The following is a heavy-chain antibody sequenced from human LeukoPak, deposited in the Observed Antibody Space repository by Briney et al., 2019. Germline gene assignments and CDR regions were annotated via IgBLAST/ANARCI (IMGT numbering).Heavy chain of an antibody. CDR1: GGSISSSNW. CDR2: IYHSGST. D-gene: IGHD2-15*01. J-gene: IGHJ3*02. Sequence: SGTLSLTCAVSGGSISSSNWWSWVRQPPGKGLEWIGEIYHSGSTNYNPSLRSRVTISVDTSKNQFSLKLSSVTAADTAVYYCARGKWSSRIAFDIWGQGTMVTVSS. CDR3: ARGKWSSRIAFDI. V-gene: IGHV4-4*02.